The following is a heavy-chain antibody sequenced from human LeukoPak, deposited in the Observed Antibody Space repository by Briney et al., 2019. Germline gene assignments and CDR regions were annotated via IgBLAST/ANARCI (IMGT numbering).Heavy chain of an antibody. D-gene: IGHD3-10*01. CDR2: ISAYNGNT. V-gene: IGHV1-18*01. Sequence: VASVKVSCKASGYTFTSYGISWVRQAPGQGLEWMGWISAYNGNTNYAQKFQGRVTMTRDTSTSTVYMELSSLRSEDTAVYYCARDSYYYGSGSYVYYQGFDPWGQGTLVTVSS. CDR3: ARDSYYYGSGSYVYYQGFDP. J-gene: IGHJ5*02. CDR1: GYTFTSYG.